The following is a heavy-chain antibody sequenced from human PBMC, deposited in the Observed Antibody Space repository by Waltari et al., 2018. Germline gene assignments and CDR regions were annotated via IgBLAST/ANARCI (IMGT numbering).Heavy chain of an antibody. J-gene: IGHJ5*02. V-gene: IGHV7-4-1*02. CDR2: INTNTGKP. CDR3: ARGDIVIVPAADNWFDP. Sequence: QVQLVQSGSEMKKPGASVKVSCKASGSTFINYGVNWVRQAPGQGLEWMGWINTNTGKPTYAQGLTGRFGFSSDTSVNTAYLQISNLKTEDTAVYYCARGDIVIVPAADNWFDPWGQGTLVTVSS. CDR1: GSTFINYG. D-gene: IGHD2-15*01.